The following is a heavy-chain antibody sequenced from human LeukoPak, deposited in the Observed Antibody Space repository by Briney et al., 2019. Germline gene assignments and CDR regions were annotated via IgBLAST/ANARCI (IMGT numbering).Heavy chain of an antibody. CDR3: ASNRDGYTPGAFDI. CDR1: GGSISSYY. V-gene: IGHV4-59*01. J-gene: IGHJ3*02. Sequence: SETLSLTCIVSGGSISSYYWSWIRQPPGKGLEWIGYIYYSGSTKYNPSLKSRVTISVDTSKNQFSLKLSSVTAADTAVYYCASNRDGYTPGAFDIWGQGTMVTVSS. CDR2: IYYSGST. D-gene: IGHD5-24*01.